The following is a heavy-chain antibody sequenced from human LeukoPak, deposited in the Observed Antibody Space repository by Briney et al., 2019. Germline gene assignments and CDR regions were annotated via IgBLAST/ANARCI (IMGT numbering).Heavy chain of an antibody. Sequence: SETLSLTCTVSGGSISSYYWSWIRQPPGKGLEWIGYIYYSGSTNYNPSLKSRVTISVDTSKNQFSLKLSSVTAADTAVYYCARVIVVVPAALDAFDIWGQGTMVTVSS. CDR3: ARVIVVVPAALDAFDI. J-gene: IGHJ3*02. CDR1: GGSISSYY. CDR2: IYYSGST. V-gene: IGHV4-59*08. D-gene: IGHD2-2*01.